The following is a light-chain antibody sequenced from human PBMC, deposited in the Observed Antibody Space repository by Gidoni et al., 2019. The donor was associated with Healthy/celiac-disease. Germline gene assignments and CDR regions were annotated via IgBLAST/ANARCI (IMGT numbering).Light chain of an antibody. V-gene: IGKV1-9*01. J-gene: IGKJ5*01. CDR1: QGISSY. Sequence: DIQLTQSPSFLSASVGDRVTITCRASQGISSYLAWYQQKPGKAPKLLIYAASTLQSGVPSRFSGSGSGTEFTLTISSLQPEDFATYYCQQLNSYLGDFGQXTRLEIK. CDR2: AAS. CDR3: QQLNSYLGD.